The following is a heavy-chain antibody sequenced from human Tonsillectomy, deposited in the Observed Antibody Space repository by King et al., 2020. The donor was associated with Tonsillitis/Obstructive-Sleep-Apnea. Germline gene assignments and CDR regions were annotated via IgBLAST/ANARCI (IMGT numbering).Heavy chain of an antibody. D-gene: IGHD2-15*01. CDR3: ARGIKALDY. J-gene: IGHJ4*02. CDR1: GGSISSYY. Sequence: QLQESGPGLVKPSETLSLTCTVSGGSISSYYWSWIRQPPGKGLEWIGYNYYSGNTNYHPSLKSRVTISVDTSKNQFSLKLSSVTAADTAVYYCARGIKALDYWGQGTLVTVSS. V-gene: IGHV4-59*01. CDR2: NYYSGNT.